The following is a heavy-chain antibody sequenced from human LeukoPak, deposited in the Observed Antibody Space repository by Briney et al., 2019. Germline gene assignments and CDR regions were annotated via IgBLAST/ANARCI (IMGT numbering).Heavy chain of an antibody. CDR3: ARSSITMVRGAPDV. CDR2: MNPNSGNT. J-gene: IGHJ6*04. V-gene: IGHV1-8*01. D-gene: IGHD3-10*01. Sequence: ASVKVSCKASGYTFTSYDINWVRQATGQGLEWMGWMNPNSGNTGYAQKFQGRVTMTTDTSTSTAYMELRSLRSDDTAVYYCARSSITMVRGAPDVWGKGTTVTISS. CDR1: GYTFTSYD.